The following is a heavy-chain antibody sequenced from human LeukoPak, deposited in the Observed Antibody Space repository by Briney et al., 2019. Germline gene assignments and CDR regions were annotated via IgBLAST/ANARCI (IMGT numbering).Heavy chain of an antibody. CDR2: ISSSSSYI. Sequence: GGSLRLSCAASGFTFSSYSMNWVRQAPGKGLEWVSSISSSSSYIYYADSVKGRFTTSRDNAKNSLYLQLNSLRVEDTAVYYCARDDAPTARASGMDVWGKGTTVIVSS. J-gene: IGHJ6*04. V-gene: IGHV3-21*06. D-gene: IGHD6-6*01. CDR1: GFTFSSYS. CDR3: ARDDAPTARASGMDV.